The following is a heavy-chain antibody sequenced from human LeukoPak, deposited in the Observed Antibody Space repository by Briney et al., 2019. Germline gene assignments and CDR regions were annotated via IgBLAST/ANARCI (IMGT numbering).Heavy chain of an antibody. J-gene: IGHJ1*01. V-gene: IGHV4-59*08. CDR3: ARSGSESYSDDHFQH. CDR2: IYYSGST. Sequence: TSETLSLTCTVSGGSISGYYWSWIRQPPGKGLEWIGFIYYSGSTKYNPSLKSRVTISVDTSKNQFSLKLTSVTAADTAVYYCARSGSESYSDDHFQHWGQGTLVTVSS. CDR1: GGSISGYY. D-gene: IGHD3-10*01.